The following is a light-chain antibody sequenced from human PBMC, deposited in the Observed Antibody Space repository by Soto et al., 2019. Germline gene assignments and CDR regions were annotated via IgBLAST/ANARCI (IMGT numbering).Light chain of an antibody. V-gene: IGLV2-14*01. CDR2: EVN. Sequence: QSVLTQPASVSGSPGQSITISCTGTSSDVGGYNYVSWCQQHPGKSPKLMIYEVNNRPSGVSNRFSGSKSGNTASLTISGLQAEDEADYYCSSFTSSSTVLFGGGTKVTVL. CDR1: SSDVGGYNY. CDR3: SSFTSSSTVL. J-gene: IGLJ2*01.